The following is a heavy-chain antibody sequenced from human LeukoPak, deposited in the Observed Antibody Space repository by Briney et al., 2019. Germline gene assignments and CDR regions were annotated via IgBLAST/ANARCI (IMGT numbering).Heavy chain of an antibody. J-gene: IGHJ4*02. CDR1: GFTFSSYG. V-gene: IGHV3-23*01. CDR2: ISGSGGST. CDR3: AKASDILTGYYLVDY. D-gene: IGHD3-9*01. Sequence: GGSLRLSCAASGFTFSSYGMSWVRQAPGKGLEWVSAISGSGGSTYYADSVKGRFTISRDNSKNTLYLQMNSLRAEDTAVYYCAKASDILTGYYLVDYWGQGTLVTVSS.